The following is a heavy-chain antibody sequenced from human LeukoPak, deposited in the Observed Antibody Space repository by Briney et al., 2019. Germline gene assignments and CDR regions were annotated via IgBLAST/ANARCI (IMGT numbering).Heavy chain of an antibody. V-gene: IGHV4-39*01. D-gene: IGHD6-6*01. J-gene: IGHJ3*02. Sequence: PSETLSLTCTVSGGSVTISSYYWGWIRQPPGKGLEWIASIYYSGNTYYDPSLESRVTISVDTSKNQFFLKMTSVTAADTAVYCCAKHFAYTGSGSSSSFDIWGQGTMVIVSS. CDR3: AKHFAYTGSGSSSSFDI. CDR2: IYYSGNT. CDR1: GGSVTISSYY.